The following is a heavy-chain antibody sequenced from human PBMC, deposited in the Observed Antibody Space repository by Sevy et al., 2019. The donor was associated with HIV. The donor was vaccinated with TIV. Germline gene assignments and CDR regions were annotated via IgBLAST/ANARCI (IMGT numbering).Heavy chain of an antibody. J-gene: IGHJ4*02. V-gene: IGHV3-23*01. CDR2: ISGSGGST. Sequence: GGSLRLSCAASGFTCSSYAMSWVRQAPGKGLEWVSAISGSGGSTYYADSVKGRFTISRDNSKNTLYLQMNSLRAEDTAVYYCAKDLDSSGSLFDYWGQGTLVTVSS. CDR3: AKDLDSSGSLFDY. D-gene: IGHD6-19*01. CDR1: GFTCSSYA.